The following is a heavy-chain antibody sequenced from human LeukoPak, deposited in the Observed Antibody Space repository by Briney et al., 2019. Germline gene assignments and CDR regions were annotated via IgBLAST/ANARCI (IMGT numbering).Heavy chain of an antibody. CDR1: GFSFINYA. Sequence: GGSLRLSCAASGFSFINYAMSWVRQAPGKGLGWLSAITSSGDSTYYADSVKGRFTISRDNSKNTLYMQMNSLRAEDTAVYYCAKSGSYWDYWGQGILVTVSS. V-gene: IGHV3-23*01. CDR2: ITSSGDST. J-gene: IGHJ4*02. CDR3: AKSGSYWDY. D-gene: IGHD1-26*01.